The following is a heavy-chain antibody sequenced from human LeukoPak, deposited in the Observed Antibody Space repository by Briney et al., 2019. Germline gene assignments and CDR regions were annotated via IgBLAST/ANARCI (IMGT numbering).Heavy chain of an antibody. CDR1: GFSFDDFA. CDR3: AKGDWLDY. D-gene: IGHD1-26*01. V-gene: IGHV3-9*01. Sequence: GRSLRLSCAAAGFSFDDFAMHWARQAPGRGLEWVSGISWNSGSITYADSVKGRFTISRDNAKSSLYLQMDSLRTEDTALYYCAKGDWLDYWGQGTLVTVSS. J-gene: IGHJ4*02. CDR2: ISWNSGSI.